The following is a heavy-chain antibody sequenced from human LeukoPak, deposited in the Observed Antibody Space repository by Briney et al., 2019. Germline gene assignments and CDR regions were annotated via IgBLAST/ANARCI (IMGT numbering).Heavy chain of an antibody. CDR2: IYYSGST. J-gene: IGHJ5*02. V-gene: IGHV4-59*01. CDR1: GGSISSYY. D-gene: IGHD2-15*01. Sequence: PSETLSLTCTVSGGSISSYYWSWIRQPPGKGLEWIGYIYYSGSTNYNPSLKSRVTISVDTSKNQFSLKLSSVTAADTAVYYCARGRLGYCSGGSCYSPHHWGQGTLVTVSS. CDR3: ARGRLGYCSGGSCYSPHH.